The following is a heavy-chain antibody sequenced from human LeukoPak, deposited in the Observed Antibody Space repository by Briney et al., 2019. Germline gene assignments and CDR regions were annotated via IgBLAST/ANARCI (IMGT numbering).Heavy chain of an antibody. CDR1: GFTFSSYA. CDR3: ARARWDSSGWYNEVGGYYYYGMDV. CDR2: ISSSSSYI. D-gene: IGHD6-19*01. V-gene: IGHV3-21*01. J-gene: IGHJ6*02. Sequence: GGSLRLSCAASGFTFSSYAMHWVRQAPGKGLEWVSSISSSSSYIYYADSVKGRFTISRDNAKNSLYLQMNSLRAEDTAVYYCARARWDSSGWYNEVGGYYYYGMDVWGQGTTVTVSS.